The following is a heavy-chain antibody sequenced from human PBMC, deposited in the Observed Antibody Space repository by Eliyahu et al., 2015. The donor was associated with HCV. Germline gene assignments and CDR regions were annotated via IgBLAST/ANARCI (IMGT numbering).Heavy chain of an antibody. J-gene: IGHJ6*02. D-gene: IGHD2-15*01. CDR1: GFTFDDYA. CDR3: AKGRGGGSPPGYGMDV. Sequence: EVQLVESGGGLVQPGRSLRLSCAASGFTFDDYAMHWVRQAPGKGLEWVSGISWNSGSIGYADSVKGRFTISRDNAKNSLYLQMNSLRAEDTALYYCAKGRGGGSPPGYGMDVWGQGTTVTVSS. V-gene: IGHV3-9*01. CDR2: ISWNSGSI.